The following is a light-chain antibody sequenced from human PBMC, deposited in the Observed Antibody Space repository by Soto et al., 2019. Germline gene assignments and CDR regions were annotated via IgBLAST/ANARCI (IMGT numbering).Light chain of an antibody. CDR3: QQYNKWPPYT. Sequence: EIVMTQSPATLSVSPGERATLSCRASQSVSSNLAWYQQKPGQAPRLLIYGASTRATGIPARFSGSGSGTETILTISSLQSEDFAVYYCQQYNKWPPYTFGQGTKVEIK. V-gene: IGKV3-15*01. J-gene: IGKJ2*01. CDR1: QSVSSN. CDR2: GAS.